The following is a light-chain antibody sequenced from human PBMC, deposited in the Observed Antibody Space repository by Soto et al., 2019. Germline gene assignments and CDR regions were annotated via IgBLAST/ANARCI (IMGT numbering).Light chain of an antibody. Sequence: DIQMTQSPSSLSASVGDRVTITCRASQSISSYLNWYQQKPGKASKVLIYAASSLQSGVPSRFSGIGSGTDFTLSISSLQPEDSETYYCQQSYSGPLTFGGGTKVDIK. CDR2: AAS. V-gene: IGKV1-39*01. J-gene: IGKJ4*01. CDR1: QSISSY. CDR3: QQSYSGPLT.